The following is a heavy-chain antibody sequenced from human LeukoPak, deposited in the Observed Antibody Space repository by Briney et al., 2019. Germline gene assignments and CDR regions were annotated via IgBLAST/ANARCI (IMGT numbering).Heavy chain of an antibody. D-gene: IGHD3-22*01. CDR2: MNPNSGDT. V-gene: IGHV1-8*01. CDR1: GYTFTSYD. J-gene: IGHJ4*02. Sequence: ASVKVSCKASGYTFTSYDINWVRQATGQGLEWMGWMNPNSGDTAYAQKFQGRITMTRSTSITTAYMELSDLRSDDTAVYYCARGLGSYDSSELTWPMISFWGQGTQVTVSS. CDR3: ARGLGSYDSSELTWPMISF.